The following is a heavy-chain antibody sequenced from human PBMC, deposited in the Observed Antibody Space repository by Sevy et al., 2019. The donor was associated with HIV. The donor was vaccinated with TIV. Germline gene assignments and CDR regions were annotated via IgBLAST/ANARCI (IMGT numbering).Heavy chain of an antibody. J-gene: IGHJ3*02. CDR3: ARGIYGVFDAFDI. D-gene: IGHD4-17*01. Sequence: SETLSLTCTVSGGSVSSGSYYWSWIRQPPGKGLEWIGYIYYSGSTNYHPSLKSRVTISVDTSKNQFSLKLSSVTAADTAVYYCARGIYGVFDAFDIWGQGTMVTVSS. CDR1: GGSVSSGSYY. CDR2: IYYSGST. V-gene: IGHV4-61*01.